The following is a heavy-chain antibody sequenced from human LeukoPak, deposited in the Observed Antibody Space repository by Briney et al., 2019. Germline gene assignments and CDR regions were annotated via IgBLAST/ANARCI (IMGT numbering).Heavy chain of an antibody. D-gene: IGHD6-19*01. CDR3: ARVSGSGWYYFDH. CDR2: IYNSGNT. V-gene: IGHV4-59*01. J-gene: IGHJ4*02. Sequence: KTSETLSLTCTVSGGSSTNYFWSWVRQSPGKGLEWVGYIYNSGNTNYNPSLKSRVTISRDMSRNRFSLKLRSVTAADTAVYYCARVSGSGWYYFDHWGQGTLVTVSS. CDR1: GGSSTNYF.